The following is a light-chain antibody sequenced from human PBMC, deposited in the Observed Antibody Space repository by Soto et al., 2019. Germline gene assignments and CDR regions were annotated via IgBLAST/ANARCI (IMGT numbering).Light chain of an antibody. Sequence: VMTQTPPSLSVAPGQPSSISCKPSQSLLHITGETFLFWYQQKPGQAPRLLIYDVSNRATGIPARFSGSGSGTDFTLTISSLEPEDFAVYYCQQRSNWPRTFGQGTKVDIK. CDR2: DVS. V-gene: IGKV3-11*01. CDR1: QSLLHITGET. CDR3: QQRSNWPRT. J-gene: IGKJ1*01.